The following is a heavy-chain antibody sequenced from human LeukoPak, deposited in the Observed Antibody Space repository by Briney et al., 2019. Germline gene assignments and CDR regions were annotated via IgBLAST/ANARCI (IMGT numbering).Heavy chain of an antibody. Sequence: GESLKISCKGSGYSFTSQWISWVRQMPGKGLEWMGRIDPSDSLTSYRPSFQGHVTMSADKSINTAYLQWSSLKASDTAMYYCARTAVSSGNVGKNYYYYGMDVWGKGTMVTVSS. CDR1: GYSFTSQW. D-gene: IGHD1-26*01. J-gene: IGHJ6*04. V-gene: IGHV5-10-1*01. CDR3: ARTAVSSGNVGKNYYYYGMDV. CDR2: IDPSDSLT.